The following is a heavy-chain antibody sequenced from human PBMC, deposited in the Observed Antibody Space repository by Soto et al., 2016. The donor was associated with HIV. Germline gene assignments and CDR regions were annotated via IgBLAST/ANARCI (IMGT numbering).Heavy chain of an antibody. V-gene: IGHV3-66*01. J-gene: IGHJ4*02. D-gene: IGHD3-22*01. CDR1: GFTVSSSY. Sequence: EVQLVESGGGLVQPGGSLRLSCAASGFTVSSSYMSWVRQTPEKGLEWVSVIYSGGNTYYANSVAGRFTISRDNSNNILFLQMNSLRAEDTAVYYCARDRPGYSDRTGSSVGVGYFENWGQGNLVTVSS. CDR2: IYSGGNT. CDR3: ARDRPGYSDRTGSSVGVGYFEN.